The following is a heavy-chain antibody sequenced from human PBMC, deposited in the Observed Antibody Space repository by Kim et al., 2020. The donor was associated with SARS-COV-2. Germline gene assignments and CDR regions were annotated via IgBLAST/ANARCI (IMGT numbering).Heavy chain of an antibody. CDR3: AVGLGGSYLSAYY. Sequence: GGSLRLSCAASGFTFSSYAMHWVRQAPGKGLEWVAVISYDGSNKYYADSVKGRFTISRDNSKNTLYLQMNSLRAEDTAVYYCAVGLGGSYLSAYYWGQGTLVTVSS. J-gene: IGHJ4*02. CDR2: ISYDGSNK. D-gene: IGHD1-26*01. CDR1: GFTFSSYA. V-gene: IGHV3-30-3*01.